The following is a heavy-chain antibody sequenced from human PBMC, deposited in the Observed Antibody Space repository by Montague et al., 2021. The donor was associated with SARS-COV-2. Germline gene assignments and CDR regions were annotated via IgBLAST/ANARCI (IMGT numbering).Heavy chain of an antibody. D-gene: IGHD1/OR15-1a*01. V-gene: IGHV4-59*11. J-gene: IGHJ4*02. CDR2: IFHSGNT. Sequence: SETLSLTCTVSGGSLSGHHWSWIRQPPGKGLEWIGYIFHSGNTNYNPSLKSRVTISVDTSKNRFSLRLTSVTAADTAVYYCARLNWDNDSVFDSWGQGAVVAVSS. CDR1: GGSLSGHH. CDR3: ARLNWDNDSVFDS.